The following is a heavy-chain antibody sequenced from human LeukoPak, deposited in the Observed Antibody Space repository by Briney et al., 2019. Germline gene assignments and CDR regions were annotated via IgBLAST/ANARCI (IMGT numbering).Heavy chain of an antibody. D-gene: IGHD2-8*02. CDR3: AQSGQFDS. J-gene: IGHJ5*01. V-gene: IGHV3-7*03. CDR2: IKEDGSER. CDR1: AFIFSGHW. Sequence: GGSLRLSCEGSAFIFSGHWMNWVRQTPGKGLEWVASIKEDGSERQYVDSVKGRFTISRDNSKNMLYLQMNSLRAEDTAVYYCAQSGQFDSWGQGTLVTVSS.